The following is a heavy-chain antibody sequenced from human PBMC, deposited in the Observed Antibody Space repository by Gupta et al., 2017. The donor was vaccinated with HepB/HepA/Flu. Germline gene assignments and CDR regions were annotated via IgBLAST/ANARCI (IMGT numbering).Heavy chain of an antibody. V-gene: IGHV3-30-3*01. Sequence: QVQLVESGGGVVQPGGSLRLSCADAGFTFSSFALHWVRQAPGKGLEWVAVISYDGTNKYYADFVKGRFTISRDSSRNTVYLQMNSLRAEDTAVYYCARDPGYSGYDPAFDYWGQGTLVSVS. J-gene: IGHJ4*02. CDR2: ISYDGTNK. CDR3: ARDPGYSGYDPAFDY. D-gene: IGHD5-12*01. CDR1: GFTFSSFA.